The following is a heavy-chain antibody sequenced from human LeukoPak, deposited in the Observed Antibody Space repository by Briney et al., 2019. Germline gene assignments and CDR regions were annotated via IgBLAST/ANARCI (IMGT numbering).Heavy chain of an antibody. CDR1: GGTFSSYA. V-gene: IGHV1-69*04. J-gene: IGHJ4*02. CDR2: IIPILGIA. D-gene: IGHD3-22*01. Sequence: SVKVSCKASGGTFSSYAISWVRQAPGQGLEWMGRIIPILGIANYAQKLQGRVTMTTDTSTSTAYMELRSLRSDDTAVYYCARGPHYYYDSSGYYSGFNFDYWGQGTLVTVSS. CDR3: ARGPHYYYDSSGYYSGFNFDY.